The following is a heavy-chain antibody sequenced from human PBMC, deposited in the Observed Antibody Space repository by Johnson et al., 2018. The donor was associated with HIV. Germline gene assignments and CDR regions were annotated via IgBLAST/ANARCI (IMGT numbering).Heavy chain of an antibody. J-gene: IGHJ3*02. V-gene: IGHV3-NL1*01. CDR1: GFTFGSYG. D-gene: IGHD1-26*01. CDR2: IYSGGST. Sequence: QVHLVESGGGVVQPGRSLRLSCAASGFTFGSYGIHWVRQAPGKGLEWVSVIYSGGSTYYADYVKGRFTISRDNSKNTLYLQMNSLRAEDTAVYYCAKVSWEARLGDPFDIWGQGTMVTVSS. CDR3: AKVSWEARLGDPFDI.